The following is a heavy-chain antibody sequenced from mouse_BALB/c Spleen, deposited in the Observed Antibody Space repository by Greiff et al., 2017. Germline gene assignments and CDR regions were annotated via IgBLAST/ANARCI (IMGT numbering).Heavy chain of an antibody. V-gene: IGHV1S137*01. D-gene: IGHD2-2*01. Sequence: VQGVESGAELVRPGVSVKISCKGSGYTFTDYAMHWVKQSHAKSLEWIGVISTYYGDASYNQKFKGKATMTVDKSSSTAYMELARLTSEDSAIYYCARDGYDLSAMDYWGQGTSVTVSS. CDR2: ISTYYGDA. J-gene: IGHJ4*01. CDR1: GYTFTDYA. CDR3: ARDGYDLSAMDY.